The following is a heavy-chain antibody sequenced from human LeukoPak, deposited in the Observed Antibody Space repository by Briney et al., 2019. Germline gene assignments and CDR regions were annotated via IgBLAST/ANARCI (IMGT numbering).Heavy chain of an antibody. CDR2: IKQDGSEK. V-gene: IGHV3-7*01. CDR3: ARRFYDSSGYVWFDP. Sequence: GGSLRLSCAASGFTFSRYWMSWVRQAPGKGLEWMANIKQDGSEKDSVDSVKGRFTISRDNAKNSLYLQMNSLRAEDTAVYYCARRFYDSSGYVWFDPWGQGTLVTVSS. J-gene: IGHJ5*02. D-gene: IGHD3-22*01. CDR1: GFTFSRYW.